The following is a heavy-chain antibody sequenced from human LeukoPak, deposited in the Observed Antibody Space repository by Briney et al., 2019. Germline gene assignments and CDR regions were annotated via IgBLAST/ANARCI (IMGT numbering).Heavy chain of an antibody. J-gene: IGHJ4*02. CDR2: IYPGDSDT. D-gene: IGHD3-9*01. Sequence: GESLKISCKGSGYSFTSYWIGWVRQMPGKGPEWMGIIYPGDSDTRYSPSFQGQVTISADKSISTAYLQWSSLKASDTAMYYSARLGLRYFDRSPFDYWGQGTLVTVSS. CDR3: ARLGLRYFDRSPFDY. V-gene: IGHV5-51*01. CDR1: GYSFTSYW.